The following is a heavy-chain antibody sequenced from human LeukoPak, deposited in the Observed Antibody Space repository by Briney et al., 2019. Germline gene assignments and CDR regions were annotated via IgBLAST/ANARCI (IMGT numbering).Heavy chain of an antibody. J-gene: IGHJ2*01. V-gene: IGHV3-23*01. CDR3: AKDSLNYDFWSGYEGGWYFDL. CDR1: GFTFSSYA. Sequence: PGGSLRLSCAASGFTFSSYAMSWVRQAPGKGLEWVSAISGSGGSTYYADSVKGRFTISRDNSKNTLYLQMNSLRAEDTAVYYCAKDSLNYDFWSGYEGGWYFDLWGRGTLVTVSS. CDR2: ISGSGGST. D-gene: IGHD3-3*01.